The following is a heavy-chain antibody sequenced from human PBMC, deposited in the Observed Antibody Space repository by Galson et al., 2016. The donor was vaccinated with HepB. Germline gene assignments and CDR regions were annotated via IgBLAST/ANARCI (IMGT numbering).Heavy chain of an antibody. CDR1: GFMFRDHY. Sequence: SLRLSCAASGFMFRDHYMSWVRQAPGTGLDWVACISSSGSSVFYAESVKGRFTVSRDNGDNFLYLQIDSLRADDTAVYYCARDRGGTNWGDAFDIWGQGTMVTVSS. V-gene: IGHV3-11*01. CDR3: ARDRGGTNWGDAFDI. J-gene: IGHJ3*02. CDR2: ISSSGSSV. D-gene: IGHD7-27*01.